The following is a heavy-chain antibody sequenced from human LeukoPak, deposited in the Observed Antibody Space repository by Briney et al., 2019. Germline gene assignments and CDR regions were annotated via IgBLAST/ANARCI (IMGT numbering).Heavy chain of an antibody. V-gene: IGHV3-23*01. CDR3: AKEDELRYFDWPIVFDY. D-gene: IGHD3-9*01. Sequence: GGSLRLSCAASGFTFSSYAMSWVRQAPGKGLEWVSVISGSGGTTYYADSVKGRFTVSRDNSKNTLYLQMNSLRAEDTAVYYCAKEDELRYFDWPIVFDYWGQGTLVTVSS. CDR2: ISGSGGTT. J-gene: IGHJ4*02. CDR1: GFTFSSYA.